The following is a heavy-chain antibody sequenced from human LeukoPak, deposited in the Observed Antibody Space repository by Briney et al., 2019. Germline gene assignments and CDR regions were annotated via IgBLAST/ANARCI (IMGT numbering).Heavy chain of an antibody. V-gene: IGHV4-4*07. CDR1: GGSISSYY. D-gene: IGHD5-24*01. Sequence: ASETLSPTCTVSGGSISSYYWSWIRQPAGKGLEWIGRIYTSGSTNYNPSLKSRVTMSVDTSKNQFSLKLSSVTAADTAVYYCARGDGYNSLYYFDYWGQGTLVTVSS. CDR2: IYTSGST. CDR3: ARGDGYNSLYYFDY. J-gene: IGHJ4*02.